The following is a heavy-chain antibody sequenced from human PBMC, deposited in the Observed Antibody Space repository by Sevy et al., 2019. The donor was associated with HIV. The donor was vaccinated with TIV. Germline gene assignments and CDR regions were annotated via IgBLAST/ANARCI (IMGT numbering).Heavy chain of an antibody. V-gene: IGHV4-34*01. Sequence: SETLSLTCAVYGGSFSGYYWSWIRQPPGKGLEWIGEINHSGSTNYNPSLKRRVTISVEKSKNQFSLKLSSVTAANTAVYYCARAQYSSSPGVSLPAGMDVWGQGTTVTVSS. J-gene: IGHJ6*02. CDR3: ARAQYSSSPGVSLPAGMDV. CDR2: INHSGST. D-gene: IGHD6-6*01. CDR1: GGSFSGYY.